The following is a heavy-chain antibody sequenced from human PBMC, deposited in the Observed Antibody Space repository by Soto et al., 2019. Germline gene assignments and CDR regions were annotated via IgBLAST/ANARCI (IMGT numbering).Heavy chain of an antibody. J-gene: IGHJ5*02. CDR1: GGSISSGGYS. Sequence: QLXLXXSXXGLVKPSQTLSLTCAVSGGSISSGGYSWSWIRQPPGKGLEWIGYIYHSGSTYYNPSLKSRVTISVDRSKNQFSLKLSSVTAADTAVYYCARVPDRWGQGTLVTVSS. CDR2: IYHSGST. V-gene: IGHV4-30-2*01. D-gene: IGHD2-2*01. CDR3: ARVPDR.